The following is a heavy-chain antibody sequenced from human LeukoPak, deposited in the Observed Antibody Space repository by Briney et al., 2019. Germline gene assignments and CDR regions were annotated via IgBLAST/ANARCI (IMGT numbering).Heavy chain of an antibody. J-gene: IGHJ6*02. V-gene: IGHV3-48*04. CDR3: ARALLWFGELSYGMDV. Sequence: GGSLRLSCAASGFTFSSYSMNWVRQAPGKGLEWVSYISSSSSTIYYADSVKGRFTISRDNAKNSLYLQMNSLRAEDTAVYYCARALLWFGELSYGMDVWGQGTTVTVSS. CDR1: GFTFSSYS. D-gene: IGHD3-10*01. CDR2: ISSSSSTI.